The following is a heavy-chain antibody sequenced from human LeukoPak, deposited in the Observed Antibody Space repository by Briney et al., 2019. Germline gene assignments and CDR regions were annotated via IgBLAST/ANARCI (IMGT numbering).Heavy chain of an antibody. J-gene: IGHJ4*02. V-gene: IGHV4-30-4*08. Sequence: SETLSLTCTVSGGSISSGDYYWNWIRQPPGKGLEWIGYIYYSGSTYYNPSLKSRVTISVDTSKNQFSLKLSSVTAADTAVYYCARGNWNYREFDYWGQGTLVTVSS. CDR1: GGSISSGDYY. CDR2: IYYSGST. D-gene: IGHD1-7*01. CDR3: ARGNWNYREFDY.